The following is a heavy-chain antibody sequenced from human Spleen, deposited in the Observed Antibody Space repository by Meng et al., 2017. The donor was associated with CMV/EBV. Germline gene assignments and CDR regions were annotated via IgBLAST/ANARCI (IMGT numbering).Heavy chain of an antibody. V-gene: IGHV1-18*01. CDR3: ARAQAELPAATFDP. J-gene: IGHJ5*02. CDR1: GYTFPNYG. CDR2: ISVYSGNT. Sequence: KAAGYTFPNYGITWVRQAPGQGLEWLGWISVYSGNTKYAQNLQGRVTMTTDTSTSTAYMELRSLRSDDTAIYYCARAQAELPAATFDPWGQGTLVTVSS. D-gene: IGHD2-2*01.